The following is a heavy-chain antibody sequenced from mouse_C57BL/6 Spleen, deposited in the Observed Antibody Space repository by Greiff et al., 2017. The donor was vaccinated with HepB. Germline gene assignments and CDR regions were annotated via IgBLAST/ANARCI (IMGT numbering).Heavy chain of an antibody. CDR1: GFSLTSYG. J-gene: IGHJ4*01. V-gene: IGHV2-2*01. Sequence: VKLVESGPGLVQPSQSLSITCTVSGFSLTSYGVHWVRQSPGKGLEWLGVIWSGGSTDYNAAFISRLSIIKDNSKSQVFFKMNSLQADDTAIYYCARNYDYGYAMDYWGQGTSVTVSS. CDR3: ARNYDYGYAMDY. CDR2: IWSGGST. D-gene: IGHD2-4*01.